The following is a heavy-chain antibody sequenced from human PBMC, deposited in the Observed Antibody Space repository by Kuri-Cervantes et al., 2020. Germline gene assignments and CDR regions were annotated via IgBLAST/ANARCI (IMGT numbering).Heavy chain of an antibody. Sequence: SETLSLTCTVSGGSISSGSYYWSWIRQPAGKGLEWIGRIYTSGSTNYNPSLKSRVTISVDTSKNQFSLKLSSVTAADTAVYYSARGRLGTYYYYGMDVWGQGTTVTVSS. D-gene: IGHD7-27*01. CDR1: GGSISSGSYY. J-gene: IGHJ6*02. V-gene: IGHV4-61*02. CDR3: ARGRLGTYYYYGMDV. CDR2: IYTSGST.